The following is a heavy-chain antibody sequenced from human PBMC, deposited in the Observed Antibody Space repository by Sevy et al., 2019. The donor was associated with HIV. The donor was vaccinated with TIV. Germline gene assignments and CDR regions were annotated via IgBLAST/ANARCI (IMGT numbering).Heavy chain of an antibody. J-gene: IGHJ4*02. Sequence: GGSLRLSCAASGFTFSSYAMHWVRQAPGKGLGWVAVISYDGSNKYYADSVKGRFTISRDNSKNTLYLQMNSLRAEDTAVYYCAREGQWLLFDYWGQGTLVTVSS. CDR1: GFTFSSYA. D-gene: IGHD3-22*01. V-gene: IGHV3-30*04. CDR2: ISYDGSNK. CDR3: AREGQWLLFDY.